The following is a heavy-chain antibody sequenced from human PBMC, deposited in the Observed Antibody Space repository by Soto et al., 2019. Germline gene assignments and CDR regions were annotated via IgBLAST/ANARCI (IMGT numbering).Heavy chain of an antibody. J-gene: IGHJ2*01. CDR2: ISGSGVIA. D-gene: IGHD1-1*01. CDR1: GFAFQNHG. CDR3: ARKPHWQYWYFDL. Sequence: EVQLVESGGSVIRPGGSLRLSCAASGFAFQNHGMAWVRQVPGKGLEWVAGISGSGVIAGYADSVKGRFTISRDNGDNSLYLEINNLGADDTPLYHCARKPHWQYWYFDLWGRGTLVTVSS. V-gene: IGHV3-20*01.